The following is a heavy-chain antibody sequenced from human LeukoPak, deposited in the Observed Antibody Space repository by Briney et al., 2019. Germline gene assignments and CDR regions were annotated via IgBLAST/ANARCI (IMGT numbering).Heavy chain of an antibody. CDR1: GFTFSSYA. CDR2: ISGSGGTT. D-gene: IGHD1-26*01. V-gene: IGHV3-23*01. Sequence: GGSLRLSCAASGFTFSSYAMSWVRQAPGKGLEWVSAISGSGGTTYYADSVKGRFTISRDNSKNTLYLQMNSLRAEDTAIYYCAKVDVGYYFEYWGQGTLVTVSS. J-gene: IGHJ4*02. CDR3: AKVDVGYYFEY.